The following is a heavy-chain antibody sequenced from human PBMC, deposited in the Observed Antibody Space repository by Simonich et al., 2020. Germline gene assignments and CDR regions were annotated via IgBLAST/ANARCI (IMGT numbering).Heavy chain of an antibody. Sequence: EVQLVESGGGLVQPGWSLRLSCAASGFTFSSHWMHWVGQAPGKGLVWFYRINRDGISTSTADSVKGRFTISRDNAKNTLYLQMNSLRAEDTAVYYCARNRLDYWGQGTLVTVSS. CDR2: INRDGIST. CDR3: ARNRLDY. J-gene: IGHJ4*02. V-gene: IGHV3-74*01. CDR1: GFTFSSHW.